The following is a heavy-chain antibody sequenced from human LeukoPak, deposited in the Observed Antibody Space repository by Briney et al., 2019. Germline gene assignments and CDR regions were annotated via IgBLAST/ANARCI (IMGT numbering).Heavy chain of an antibody. CDR1: GFTFSSYA. CDR3: AKEPGYGSGSHYTYFDY. J-gene: IGHJ4*02. D-gene: IGHD3-10*01. Sequence: GGSLRLSCAASGFTFSSYAMSWVRQAPGKGLEWVSAISGSGGSTYYADSVKGRFTISRDNSKNTLYLQMNSLRAEDTAVYYCAKEPGYGSGSHYTYFDYWGQGNLVTVSS. V-gene: IGHV3-23*01. CDR2: ISGSGGST.